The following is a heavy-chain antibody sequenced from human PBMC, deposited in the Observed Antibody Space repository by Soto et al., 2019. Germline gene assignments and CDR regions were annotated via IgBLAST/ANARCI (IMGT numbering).Heavy chain of an antibody. V-gene: IGHV4-38-2*01. Sequence: PSETLSLTCGVSGYSITSGFYWGWVRQSPGKGLEWIGSISYSAKTFYNPSLASRFSIAVDTSKNQLSLRLTSVTAADTALYYCTRGAGAPWVRFDAWGQGTQVTVSS. CDR2: ISYSAKT. CDR1: GYSITSGFY. D-gene: IGHD3-22*01. J-gene: IGHJ5*02. CDR3: TRGAGAPWVRFDA.